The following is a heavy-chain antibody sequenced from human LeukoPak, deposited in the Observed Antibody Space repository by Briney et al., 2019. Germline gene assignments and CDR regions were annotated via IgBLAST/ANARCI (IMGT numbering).Heavy chain of an antibody. Sequence: SETLSVTYTVSGGTISSYYWSWIGQPPGKGLEWIGYIYYSGSTNYNPSLKSRVTVSVDTSKNQFSLKLSSVTAADTAVYYCARDSPGYCSGYSCCSLCCHLWARGTLVTVSS. CDR1: GGTISSYY. CDR3: ARDSPGYCSGYSCCSLCCHL. V-gene: IGHV4-59*01. J-gene: IGHJ4*02. D-gene: IGHD2-15*01. CDR2: IYYSGST.